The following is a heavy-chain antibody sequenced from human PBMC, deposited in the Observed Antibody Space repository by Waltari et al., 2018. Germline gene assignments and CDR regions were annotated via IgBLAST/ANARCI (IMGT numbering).Heavy chain of an antibody. CDR3: ASDQEGDGSFVFY. V-gene: IGHV3-23*01. J-gene: IGHJ4*02. CDR1: GFTFPIYA. D-gene: IGHD2-21*02. Sequence: EVHLLESGGALVQPGGSLRVSCAASGFTFPIYAMTWSRQAPGKGLEWVSTIRGSGGGTQYAESVKGRFTISRDNSKNTLYLQMNSLRAEDTAVYYCASDQEGDGSFVFYWGQGTLITVSS. CDR2: IRGSGGGT.